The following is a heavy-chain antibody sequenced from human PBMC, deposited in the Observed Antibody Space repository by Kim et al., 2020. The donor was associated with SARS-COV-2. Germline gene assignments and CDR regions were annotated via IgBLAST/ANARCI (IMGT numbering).Heavy chain of an antibody. V-gene: IGHV3-30*18. Sequence: GGSLRLSCAASGFTFSSYGMHWVRQAPGKGLEWVAVISYDGSNKYYADSVKGRFTISRDNSKNTLYLQMNSLRAEDTAVYYCAKDAFLIPYYGMDVWGQGTTVTVSS. D-gene: IGHD3-16*01. CDR3: AKDAFLIPYYGMDV. CDR1: GFTFSSYG. CDR2: ISYDGSNK. J-gene: IGHJ6*02.